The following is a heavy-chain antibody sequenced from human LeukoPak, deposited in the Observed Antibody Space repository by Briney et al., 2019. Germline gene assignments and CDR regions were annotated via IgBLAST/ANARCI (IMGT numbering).Heavy chain of an antibody. CDR2: IYSGGST. J-gene: IGHJ4*02. Sequence: PGGSLRLSCAASGLTVSNNYMSWVRQAPGKGLEWLSVIYSGGSTYYADSVKGRFTISRDNSKNTLYLQMNSLGAEDTAVYYCARWWYSSRLYCFDYWGQGTLVTVSS. CDR1: GLTVSNNY. D-gene: IGHD6-13*01. V-gene: IGHV3-53*01. CDR3: ARWWYSSRLYCFDY.